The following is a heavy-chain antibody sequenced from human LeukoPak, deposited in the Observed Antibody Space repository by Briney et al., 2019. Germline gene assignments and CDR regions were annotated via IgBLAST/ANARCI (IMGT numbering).Heavy chain of an antibody. CDR2: VSAYNGNT. V-gene: IGHV1-18*01. CDR1: GYAFTSYG. D-gene: IGHD3-22*01. CDR3: AREAPYYYDSSGYSIDAFDI. Sequence: ASVKVSCKAYGYAFTSYGIGWVRQAPGQGLEWMGWVSAYNGNTNYAQKLQGRVTMTTDTSTSTAYMELRSLRSDDTAVYYCAREAPYYYDSSGYSIDAFDIWGQGTMVTVSS. J-gene: IGHJ3*02.